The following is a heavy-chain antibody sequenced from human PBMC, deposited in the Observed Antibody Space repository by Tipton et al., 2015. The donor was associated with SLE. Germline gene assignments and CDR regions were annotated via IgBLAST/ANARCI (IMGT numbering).Heavy chain of an antibody. CDR1: GFTFSAYH. CDR2: IYSGDGST. CDR3: ASQQLPYYYGMDV. V-gene: IGHV3-23*03. D-gene: IGHD6-13*01. J-gene: IGHJ6*02. Sequence: SLRLSCAASGFTFSAYHMSWVRQAPGKGLEWVSVIYSGDGSTHSADSVKGRFTISRDNSKNTLYLQMNSLRAEDTAVYYCASQQLPYYYGMDVWGQGTTVTVSS.